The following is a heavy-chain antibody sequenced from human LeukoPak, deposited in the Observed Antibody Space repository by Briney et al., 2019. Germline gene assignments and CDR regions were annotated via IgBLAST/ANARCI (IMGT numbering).Heavy chain of an antibody. D-gene: IGHD3-10*01. CDR3: ARRGGIIRGVASYYYMDV. V-gene: IGHV4-39*01. CDR2: IYHSGST. Sequence: PSETLSLTCAVSGGSISSSSYYWGWIRQPPGKGLEWIGSIYHSGSTYYNPSLKSRVTISVDTSKNQFSLKLSSVTAADTAAYYCARRGGIIRGVASYYYMDVWGKGATVTISS. CDR1: GGSISSSSYY. J-gene: IGHJ6*03.